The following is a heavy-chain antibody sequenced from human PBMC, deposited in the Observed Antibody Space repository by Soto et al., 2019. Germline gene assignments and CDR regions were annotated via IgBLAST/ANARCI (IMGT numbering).Heavy chain of an antibody. J-gene: IGHJ4*02. D-gene: IGHD3-22*01. CDR3: ARDGALYDSSAYYFLY. CDR1: GYTFTASG. CDR2: TSIYNGHT. Sequence: ASVTISCTASGYTFTASGISWGRQAPGQGLEWMGWTSIYNGHTEYSPKFLGRVVMTTDTSADTAYLELKSLRPDDAALYYCARDGALYDSSAYYFLYWGQGTLVTVSS. V-gene: IGHV1-18*01.